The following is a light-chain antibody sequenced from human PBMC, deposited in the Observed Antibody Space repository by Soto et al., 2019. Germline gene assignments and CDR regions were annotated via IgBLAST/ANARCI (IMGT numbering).Light chain of an antibody. CDR2: DTS. J-gene: IGKJ1*01. CDR1: QFVSSR. V-gene: IGKV3-15*01. Sequence: DIVVTQSPATLSASPGERCTHSFRASQFVSSRLAWYQQRPGQVPRLLIYDTSTRAPGISARFSGSGSGTEFTLTISSLQSEDFAVYYCQEYIQWPPGMFGPGTKVDIK. CDR3: QEYIQWPPGM.